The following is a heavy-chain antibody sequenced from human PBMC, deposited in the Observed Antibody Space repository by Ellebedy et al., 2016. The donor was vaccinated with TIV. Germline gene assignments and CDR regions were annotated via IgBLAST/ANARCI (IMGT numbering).Heavy chain of an antibody. D-gene: IGHD2-15*01. CDR3: ARRIAGGRSRDIYSFDP. J-gene: IGHJ5*02. CDR1: GFTFSDYT. Sequence: PGGSLRLSCAASGFTFSDYTMNWVRQAPGKGLEWVSYISSSSYTIYYADSVKGRFTISRDNAKNSLYLQMNSLRAEDTAIYYCARRIAGGRSRDIYSFDPWGQGTLVSVSS. CDR2: ISSSSYTI. V-gene: IGHV3-48*01.